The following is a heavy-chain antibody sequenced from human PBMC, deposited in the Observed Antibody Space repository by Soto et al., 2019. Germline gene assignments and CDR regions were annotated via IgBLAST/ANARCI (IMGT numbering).Heavy chain of an antibody. Sequence: QLQLQESGPGLVKSSETLSLTCTVSGGAISSSGYYWGWIRQPPGKGLEWIGSIYNNGNTYHSPSLKRRVTIPVDTSKNQFSLKVSSVTAADTAMYYCASRYCPSSSCNWIGNYWGQGTLVTVSS. V-gene: IGHV4-39*01. CDR3: ASRYCPSSSCNWIGNY. CDR2: IYNNGNT. CDR1: GGAISSSGYY. J-gene: IGHJ4*02. D-gene: IGHD2-2*01.